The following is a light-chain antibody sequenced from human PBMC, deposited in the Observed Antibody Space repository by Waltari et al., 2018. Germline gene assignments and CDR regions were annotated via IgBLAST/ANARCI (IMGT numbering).Light chain of an antibody. CDR2: AAS. J-gene: IGKJ1*01. Sequence: AIQMTQSPSSLSASVGDRVTITCRASQGIRNDLGWYQQKPGRAPKLLIYAASSLHSGVPSRFSVSGSGTDFTLTISSLQPEDFATYYCLQDYNYPRTFGQGTKVEI. V-gene: IGKV1-6*01. CDR3: LQDYNYPRT. CDR1: QGIRND.